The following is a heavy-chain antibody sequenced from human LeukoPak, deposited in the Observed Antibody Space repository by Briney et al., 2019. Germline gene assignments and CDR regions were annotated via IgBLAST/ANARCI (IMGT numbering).Heavy chain of an antibody. J-gene: IGHJ5*02. CDR3: ARNNWNYDWFDP. Sequence: SETLSLTCTVSGGAISYYYWNWIRQPPGKGLEWIGYIYYSGSTNYNPSLKSRVTISVDTSKNQFSLKLSSVTAADTAVYYCARNNWNYDWFDPWGQGTLVTVSS. CDR2: IYYSGST. CDR1: GGAISYYY. D-gene: IGHD1-7*01. V-gene: IGHV4-59*01.